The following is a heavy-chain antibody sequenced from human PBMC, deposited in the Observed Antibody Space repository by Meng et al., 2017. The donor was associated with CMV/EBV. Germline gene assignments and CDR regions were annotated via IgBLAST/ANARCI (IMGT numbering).Heavy chain of an antibody. Sequence: VVQGQVGERVQRPGAQVNVSCKASGYTFSSYYMHWGRQAPEQGLEWMGIINPSGGSTRYAQKFQGRVTMTRDTSKSTVYMELSSLRSEDTAVYYCAREFDGYTFDYWGQGTLVTVSS. D-gene: IGHD5-24*01. CDR1: GYTFSSYY. CDR3: AREFDGYTFDY. J-gene: IGHJ4*02. CDR2: INPSGGST. V-gene: IGHV1-46*01.